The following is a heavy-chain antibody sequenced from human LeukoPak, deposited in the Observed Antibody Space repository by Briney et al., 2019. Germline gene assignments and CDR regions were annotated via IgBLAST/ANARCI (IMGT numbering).Heavy chain of an antibody. CDR2: IWYDGSNL. CDR1: GFPFSSYG. D-gene: IGHD3-10*01. J-gene: IGHJ3*02. V-gene: IGHV3-33*01. Sequence: GGSLRLSCAASGFPFSSYGMHWVRQAPGKGLEWVALIWYDGSNLYYAESVKGRFTISKDSSKNTLYLHMNSLRAEDTAVYYCARDKNYYGSGSPSLDAFDIWGQGTMVTVSS. CDR3: ARDKNYYGSGSPSLDAFDI.